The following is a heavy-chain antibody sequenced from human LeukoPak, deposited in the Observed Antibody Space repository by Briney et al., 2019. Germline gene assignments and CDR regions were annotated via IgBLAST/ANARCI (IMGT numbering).Heavy chain of an antibody. J-gene: IGHJ4*02. CDR1: GGSFSGYY. D-gene: IGHD3-22*01. Sequence: SETLSLTCAVYGGSFSGYYWSWIRQPPGKGLEWIGEINHSGSTNYNPSLKSRVTISVDTSKNQFSLKLTSVTAADTAVYYCATLGEYYDSSGHYYNWGQGTLVTVSS. V-gene: IGHV4-34*01. CDR2: INHSGST. CDR3: ATLGEYYDSSGHYYN.